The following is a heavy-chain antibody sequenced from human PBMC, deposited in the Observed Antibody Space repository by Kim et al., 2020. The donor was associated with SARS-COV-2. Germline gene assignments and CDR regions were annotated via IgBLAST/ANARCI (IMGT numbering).Heavy chain of an antibody. D-gene: IGHD6-13*01. CDR3: ARDLPGIAAAGRLGWGTYYYYGMDV. Sequence: ASVKVSCKASGYTFTSYYMHWVRQAPGQGLEWMGIINPSGGSTSYAQKFQGRVTMTRDTSTSTVYMELSSLRSEDTAVYYCARDLPGIAAAGRLGWGTYYYYGMDVWGQGTTVTVSS. CDR1: GYTFTSYY. V-gene: IGHV1-46*01. J-gene: IGHJ6*02. CDR2: INPSGGST.